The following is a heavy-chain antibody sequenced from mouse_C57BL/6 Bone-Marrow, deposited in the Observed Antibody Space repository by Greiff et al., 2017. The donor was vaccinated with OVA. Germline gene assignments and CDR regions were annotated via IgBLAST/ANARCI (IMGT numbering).Heavy chain of an antibody. J-gene: IGHJ3*01. CDR3: TRGDYVPAWFAY. CDR2: ISSGGDYI. Sequence: DVMLVESGEGLVKPGGSLKLSCAASGFTFSSYAMSWVRQTPEKRLEWVAYISSGGDYIYYADTVKGRFTISRDNARNTLYLQMSSLKSEDTAMYYCTRGDYVPAWFAYGGQGTLVTVSA. D-gene: IGHD2-4*01. V-gene: IGHV5-9-1*02. CDR1: GFTFSSYA.